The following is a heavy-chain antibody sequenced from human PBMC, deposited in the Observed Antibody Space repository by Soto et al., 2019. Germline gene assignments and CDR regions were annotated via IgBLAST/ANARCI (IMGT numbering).Heavy chain of an antibody. Sequence: QVQLVESGGGVVQPGRSLRLSCAASGFTFSSYGMHWVRQAPGKGLEWVAVIWYDGSNKYYADSVKGRFTISRDNSKNTLYLQMNSLRAEDTAVYYCARNYYGMDVWGQGTTVTVSS. CDR1: GFTFSSYG. CDR3: ARNYYGMDV. CDR2: IWYDGSNK. J-gene: IGHJ6*02. V-gene: IGHV3-33*01.